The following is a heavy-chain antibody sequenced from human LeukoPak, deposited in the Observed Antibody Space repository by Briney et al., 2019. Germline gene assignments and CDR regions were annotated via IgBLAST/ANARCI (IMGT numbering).Heavy chain of an antibody. CDR1: GFTFSSIA. J-gene: IGHJ4*02. CDR3: AKGQELDDGVFDS. D-gene: IGHD1-1*01. V-gene: IGHV3-23*01. CDR2: IRSNGETT. Sequence: GGSLRLSCAASGFTFSSIAMTWVRQAPGKGLEWVSTIRSNGETTYNADSVKGRFTISRDNSKKTIYLQLNSLRVEDTAIYYCAKGQELDDGVFDSWGQGTLVTVSS.